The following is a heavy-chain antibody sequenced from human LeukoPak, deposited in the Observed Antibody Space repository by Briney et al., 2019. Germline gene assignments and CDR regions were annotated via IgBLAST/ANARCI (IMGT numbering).Heavy chain of an antibody. V-gene: IGHV4-59*01. D-gene: IGHD6-6*01. CDR1: GGSFSGYY. CDR3: ARGALASEGAFDI. CDR2: IYYSGST. Sequence: SETLSLTCAVYGGSFSGYYWSWIRQHPGKGLEWIGYIYYSGSTNYNPSLKSRVTISVDTSKNQFSLKLSSATAADTAVYYCARGALASEGAFDIWGQGTMVTVSS. J-gene: IGHJ3*02.